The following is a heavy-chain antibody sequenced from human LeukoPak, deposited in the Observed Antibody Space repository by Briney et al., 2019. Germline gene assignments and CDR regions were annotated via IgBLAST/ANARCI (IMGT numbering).Heavy chain of an antibody. CDR1: GFTFSSYA. D-gene: IGHD3-10*01. CDR2: ISGSGGST. J-gene: IGHJ4*02. CDR3: ATEDRGPHYFDS. Sequence: TGGSLRLSCAASGFTFSSYAMSWVRQAPGKGLEWVSAISGSGGSTYYADSVKGRFTISRDNSKNTLYLQMNSLKTEDTAVYYCATEDRGPHYFDSWGQGTLVTVSS. V-gene: IGHV3-23*01.